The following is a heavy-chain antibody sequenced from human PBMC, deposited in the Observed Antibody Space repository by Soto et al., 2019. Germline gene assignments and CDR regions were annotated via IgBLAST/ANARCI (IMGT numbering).Heavy chain of an antibody. V-gene: IGHV4-34*01. CDR2: INHSEST. CDR1: GGSFSDYY. J-gene: IGHJ4*02. D-gene: IGHD3-10*01. Sequence: QVQLQQWGAGLLKPSETLSLTCAVYGGSFSDYYWTWIRQPPGKGLEWIGEINHSESTNYNPSLKSRVTIAVDTSKNQFSLKVASVTAADTAVYYCARGVVRRVIIQYTSFFASWGLGTLVTVSS. CDR3: ARGVVRRVIIQYTSFFAS.